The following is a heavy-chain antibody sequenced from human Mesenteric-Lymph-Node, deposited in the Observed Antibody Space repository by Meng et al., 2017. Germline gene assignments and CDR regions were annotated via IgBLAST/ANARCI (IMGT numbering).Heavy chain of an antibody. D-gene: IGHD6-13*01. CDR2: INTDTANP. V-gene: IGHV7-4-1*02. CDR3: VRERSWEQLVRNWFDP. CDR1: GYTFTRYG. J-gene: IGHJ5*02. Sequence: VQVGKAGAEVKKPGASGKVSCKASGYTFTRYGISWVRQAPGQGLEWMGWINTDTANPTYAQGFTGRFVFSLDTSVSTAYLQISSLKAEDTAVYYCVRERSWEQLVRNWFDPWGQGTLVTVSS.